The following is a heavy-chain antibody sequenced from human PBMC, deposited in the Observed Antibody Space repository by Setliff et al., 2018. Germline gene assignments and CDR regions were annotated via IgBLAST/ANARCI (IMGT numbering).Heavy chain of an antibody. CDR1: GFTFSGYS. CDR3: ARVGSKPQLGWFDP. V-gene: IGHV3-23*01. CDR2: ITDSGIST. J-gene: IGHJ5*02. Sequence: GGSLRLSCAASGFTFSGYSMNWVRQAPGEGLEWVSGITDSGISTYYADSVKGRFTISRDNSKNTLYLQMNSLTAEDTAVYYCARVGSKPQLGWFDPWGQGTLVTVSS. D-gene: IGHD1-26*01.